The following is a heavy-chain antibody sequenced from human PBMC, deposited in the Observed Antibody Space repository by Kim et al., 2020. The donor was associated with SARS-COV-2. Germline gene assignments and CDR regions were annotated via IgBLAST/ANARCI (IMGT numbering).Heavy chain of an antibody. V-gene: IGHV3-73*01. CDR2: IRSKLNNFAT. J-gene: IGHJ4*02. CDR3: IRFPLSGDQY. D-gene: IGHD5-12*01. CDR1: GFTFSGSA. Sequence: GGSLRLSCEASGFTFSGSAIHWVRQASGKGLEWVGRIRSKLNNFATAYAASVNGRFTVSRDDSKNMAYLQMNSLKTEDTAVYYCIRFPLSGDQYWGQGTLVTVSS.